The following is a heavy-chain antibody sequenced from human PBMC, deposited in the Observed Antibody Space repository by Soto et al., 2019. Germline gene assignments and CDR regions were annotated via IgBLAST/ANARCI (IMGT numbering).Heavy chain of an antibody. CDR1: GGSLSNQY. D-gene: IGHD6-13*01. CDR3: ARYRRDAPSGYSLAD. CDR2: VYNGGTT. Sequence: PSETLSLTCAVSGGSLSNQYWTWIRQPPGKGLEWIGYVYNGGTTNYNPSLKSRVSISEDTSNNQFSLRVNSVTAADTAVYYCARYRRDAPSGYSLADWGQGTLVTVSS. J-gene: IGHJ4*02. V-gene: IGHV4-59*11.